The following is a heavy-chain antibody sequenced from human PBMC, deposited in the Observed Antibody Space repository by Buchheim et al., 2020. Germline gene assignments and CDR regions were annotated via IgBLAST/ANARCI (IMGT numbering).Heavy chain of an antibody. V-gene: IGHV3-33*01. CDR2: IWNDGSKK. Sequence: QVQLVESGGGEVRPGRSLRLSCAASGFTFTSHGIHWVRQPPGKGLEWVSLIWNDGSKKYYTDSVKGRFSVSRDNSKNIVYLDMNSLRSEDSAVYYCARGLYSSSWGVTDFWGRGT. J-gene: IGHJ4*02. D-gene: IGHD6-13*01. CDR3: ARGLYSSSWGVTDF. CDR1: GFTFTSHG.